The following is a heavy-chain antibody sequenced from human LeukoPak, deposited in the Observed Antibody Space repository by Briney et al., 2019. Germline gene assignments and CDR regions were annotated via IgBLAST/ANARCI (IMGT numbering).Heavy chain of an antibody. Sequence: PGGSLRLSCAGSGFTFSSSAMSWVRQAPGKGLEWVSAISGSGANTYYADSVKGRFTISRDKAKNTLYLQMNSLRAEDTAVYYCAGRGVCKSYFGYFDFWAQGTLVTVSS. D-gene: IGHD1-26*01. CDR3: AGRGVCKSYFGYFDF. V-gene: IGHV3-23*01. CDR2: ISGSGANT. J-gene: IGHJ4*02. CDR1: GFTFSSSA.